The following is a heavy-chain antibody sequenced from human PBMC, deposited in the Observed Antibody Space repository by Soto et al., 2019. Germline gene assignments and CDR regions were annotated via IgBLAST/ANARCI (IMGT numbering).Heavy chain of an antibody. V-gene: IGHV6-1*01. J-gene: IGHJ4*02. CDR2: TYYRSKWYN. Sequence: PSQTLSLTCGISGASVSSNGAAWHWIRQSPSRGLEWLGRTYYRSKWYNDYAVSVKSRITINPDTSKNQFSLQLNSVTPEDTAVYYCARGADYDSSGYYYFGYWGQGTLVTVSS. CDR3: ARGADYDSSGYYYFGY. CDR1: GASVSSNGAA. D-gene: IGHD3-22*01.